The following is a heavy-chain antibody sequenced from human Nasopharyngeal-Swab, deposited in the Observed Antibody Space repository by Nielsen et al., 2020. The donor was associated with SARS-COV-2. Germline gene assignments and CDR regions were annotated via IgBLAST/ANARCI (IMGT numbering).Heavy chain of an antibody. CDR3: ARYYYGSGSYYEYYMDV. J-gene: IGHJ6*03. D-gene: IGHD3-10*01. Sequence: ASVKVSCRASGYTFTSYAMHWVRQAPGQRLEWMGWISAYNGNTNYAQKLQGRVTMTTDTSTSTAYMELRSLRSDDTAVYYCARYYYGSGSYYEYYMDVWGKGTTVTVSS. CDR2: ISAYNGNT. CDR1: GYTFTSYA. V-gene: IGHV1-18*01.